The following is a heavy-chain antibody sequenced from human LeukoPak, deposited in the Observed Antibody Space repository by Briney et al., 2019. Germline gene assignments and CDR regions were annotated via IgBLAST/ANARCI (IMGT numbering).Heavy chain of an antibody. Sequence: GRSLRLSCAASGFTFSSYAMHWVRQAPGKGLEWVAVISYDGSNKYYADSVKGRFTISRDNSKNTLYLQMNSLRAEDTAVYYCARGVHTTYYDFWSGYYSQGYFDYWGQGTLVTVSS. V-gene: IGHV3-30*04. CDR3: ARGVHTTYYDFWSGYYSQGYFDY. D-gene: IGHD3-3*01. CDR1: GFTFSSYA. J-gene: IGHJ4*02. CDR2: ISYDGSNK.